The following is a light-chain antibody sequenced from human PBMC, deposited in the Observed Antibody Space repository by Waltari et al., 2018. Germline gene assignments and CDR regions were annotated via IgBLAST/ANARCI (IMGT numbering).Light chain of an antibody. CDR3: QQRSNWPPRYT. CDR2: DAS. J-gene: IGKJ2*01. V-gene: IGKV3-11*01. CDR1: QSASSSY. Sequence: DIVLTQSPATPSLSPGERATLSCRASQSASSSYFAWYQQKPGQAPRLLIYDASNRATGIPARFSGSGSGTDFTLTISSLEPEDFAVYYCQQRSNWPPRYTFGQGTKLEIK.